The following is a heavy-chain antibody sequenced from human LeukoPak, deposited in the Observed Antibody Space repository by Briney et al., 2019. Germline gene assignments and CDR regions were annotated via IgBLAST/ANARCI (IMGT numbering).Heavy chain of an antibody. CDR1: GYTFTSYY. V-gene: IGHV1-46*01. Sequence: ASVKVSCKASGYTFTSYYMHWVRQAPGLGLEWMGIINPSGGSTSYAQKFQGRVTMTRDTSTSTVYMELSSLRSEDTAVYYCARVEGYGSGSYTFDYWGQGTLVTVSS. D-gene: IGHD3-10*01. CDR3: ARVEGYGSGSYTFDY. J-gene: IGHJ4*02. CDR2: INPSGGST.